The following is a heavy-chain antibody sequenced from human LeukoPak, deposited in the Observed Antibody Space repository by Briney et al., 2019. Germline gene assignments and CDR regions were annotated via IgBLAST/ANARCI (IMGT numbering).Heavy chain of an antibody. CDR1: GGSISSYY. CDR2: MYTSGST. Sequence: SETLSLTCTVSGGSISSYYWSWIRQPAGKGLEWIGRMYTSGSTDYNPSLQSRVTMSVDTSKNQFSLKLTSVTAADTAVYYCARDMVNWFDPWGQGTLVTVSS. V-gene: IGHV4-4*07. CDR3: ARDMVNWFDP. J-gene: IGHJ5*02. D-gene: IGHD4/OR15-4a*01.